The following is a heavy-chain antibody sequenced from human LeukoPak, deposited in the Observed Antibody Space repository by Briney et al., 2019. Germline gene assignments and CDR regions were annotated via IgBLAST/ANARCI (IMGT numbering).Heavy chain of an antibody. CDR3: ARDHRWSAFDI. J-gene: IGHJ3*02. Sequence: GGSLRLSCAASGFTFSDYYMSWIRQAPGRGLEWVSYISSSGSTIYYADSVKGRFTISRDNAKNSLYLQMNSLRAEDTAVYYCARDHRWSAFDIWGQGTMVTVSS. CDR2: ISSSGSTI. CDR1: GFTFSDYY. V-gene: IGHV3-11*04. D-gene: IGHD6-13*01.